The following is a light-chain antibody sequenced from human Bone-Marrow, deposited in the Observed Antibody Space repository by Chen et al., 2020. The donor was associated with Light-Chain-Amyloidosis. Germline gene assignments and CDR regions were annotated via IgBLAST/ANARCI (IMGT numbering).Light chain of an antibody. V-gene: IGKV3-20*01. J-gene: IGKJ4*01. Sequence: EIVLTQSPGTLSLSPGEGANLSCRASQTISSNYLTWYQQKFGQAHRLLIYGSSSRATGIPYRFTGSGSGTDFTLTINRLEPEDFAMYYCQQYGTSPLTFGGGTKVEIK. CDR2: GSS. CDR1: QTISSNY. CDR3: QQYGTSPLT.